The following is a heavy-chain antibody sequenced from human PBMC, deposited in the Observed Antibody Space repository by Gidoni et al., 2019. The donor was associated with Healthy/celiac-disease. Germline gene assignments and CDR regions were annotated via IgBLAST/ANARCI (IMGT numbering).Heavy chain of an antibody. CDR1: GGSISSSSYY. CDR2: IYYSGST. CDR3: ATQADSFAY. D-gene: IGHD2-21*01. Sequence: QLQLQESGPGLVKPSETLSLPCTVSGGSISSSSYYWGWLRQPPGKGREWIGSIYYSGSTYYNPSLKSRVTISVDTSKNQFSLKLSSVTAADTAVYYWATQADSFAYWGQGTLVTVSS. J-gene: IGHJ4*02. V-gene: IGHV4-39*01.